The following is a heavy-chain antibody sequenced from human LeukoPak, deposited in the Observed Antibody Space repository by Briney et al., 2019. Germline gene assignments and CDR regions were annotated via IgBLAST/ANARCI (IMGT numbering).Heavy chain of an antibody. CDR2: ISGSGGST. CDR3: AKAPLSLTMVRGVPNWFDP. Sequence: QPGGSLRLSCAASGFTFTSYAMSWVRQAPGKGLEWVSAISGSGGSTYYADSVKGRFTISRDNSKNTLYLQMNSLRAEDTAVYYCAKAPLSLTMVRGVPNWFDPWGQGTLVTVSS. J-gene: IGHJ5*02. D-gene: IGHD3-10*01. V-gene: IGHV3-23*01. CDR1: GFTFTSYA.